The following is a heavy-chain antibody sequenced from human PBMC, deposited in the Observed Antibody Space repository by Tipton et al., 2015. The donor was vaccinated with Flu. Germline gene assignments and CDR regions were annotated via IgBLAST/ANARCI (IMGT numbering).Heavy chain of an antibody. CDR1: GDSISSYY. CDR2: IYTSGST. CDR3: AREKDSSGSEYFQH. V-gene: IGHV4-4*07. Sequence: GLVKPSETLSLTCTVSGDSISSYYWSWIRQPAGKGLEWIGRIYTSGSTNYNASLKSRVTMSVDTSRNQFSLKLSSVTVADTAVYYCAREKDSSGSEYFQHWGRGTLVTVSS. J-gene: IGHJ1*01. D-gene: IGHD6-19*01.